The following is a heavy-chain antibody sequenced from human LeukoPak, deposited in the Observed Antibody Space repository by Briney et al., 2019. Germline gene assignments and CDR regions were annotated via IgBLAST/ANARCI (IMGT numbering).Heavy chain of an antibody. CDR1: GYTFIDFY. Sequence: ASVKVSCKASGYTFIDFYIHWVRQAPGRGLEYVGWITPKSGDTYSPQRFQGRVTMTRDASISTAYMELSSLRSDDTAVYFCARVRLADERAWAYWGQGTLVTVSS. J-gene: IGHJ4*02. D-gene: IGHD3-3*02. CDR3: ARVRLADERAWAY. CDR2: ITPKSGDT. V-gene: IGHV1-2*02.